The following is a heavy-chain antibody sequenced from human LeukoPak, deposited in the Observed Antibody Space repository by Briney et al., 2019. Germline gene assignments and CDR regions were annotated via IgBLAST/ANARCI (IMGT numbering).Heavy chain of an antibody. Sequence: GGSLRLSCAASGFTFSSYAMHWVRQAPGKGLEWVAVISYDGSNKYYADSVKGRFTISRDNSKNTLYLQMNSLRAEDTAVYYCAREIGYSRYFDYWGQGTLVIVSS. CDR2: ISYDGSNK. CDR1: GFTFSSYA. J-gene: IGHJ4*02. D-gene: IGHD5-18*01. V-gene: IGHV3-30*01. CDR3: AREIGYSRYFDY.